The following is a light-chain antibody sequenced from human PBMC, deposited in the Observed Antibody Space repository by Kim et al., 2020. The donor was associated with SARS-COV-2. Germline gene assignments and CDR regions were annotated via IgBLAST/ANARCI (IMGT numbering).Light chain of an antibody. V-gene: IGLV2-8*01. Sequence: QSVTISCTGTSSDVGGYNYVSWYQQHPGKAPKLMIYEVSQRPSGVPDRFSGFKSGNTTSLTVSGLQAEDEADYYCSSYAGSNNFVVFGGGTQLTVL. CDR2: EVS. CDR3: SSYAGSNNFVV. CDR1: SSDVGGYNY. J-gene: IGLJ2*01.